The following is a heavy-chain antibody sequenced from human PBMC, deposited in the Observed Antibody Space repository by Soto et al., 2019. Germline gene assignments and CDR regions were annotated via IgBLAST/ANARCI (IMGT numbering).Heavy chain of an antibody. CDR3: ARAVAGFHASDI. J-gene: IGHJ3*02. CDR2: IIPIFGTA. D-gene: IGHD6-19*01. Sequence: GASVKVSCKASGGTFSSYAISWVRQAPGQGLEWMGGIIPIFGTANYAQKFQGRVTITADESTSTAYMELSSLRSEDTAVYYCARAVAGFHASDIWGQGTMVTVSS. CDR1: GGTFSSYA. V-gene: IGHV1-69*13.